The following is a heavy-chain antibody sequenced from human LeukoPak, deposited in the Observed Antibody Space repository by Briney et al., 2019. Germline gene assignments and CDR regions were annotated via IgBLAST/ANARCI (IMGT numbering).Heavy chain of an antibody. CDR3: ARAMEYSTPLYYYSYRDV. D-gene: IGHD6-6*01. Sequence: GGSLRLSCAASGFTFSSYAMHWVRQAPGKGLEWAAVISYDGSNKYYADSVKGRFTISRDNSKNTLYLQMNSLRAEDTAVYYCARAMEYSTPLYYYSYRDVWGKGTRVTVS. V-gene: IGHV3-30-3*01. CDR1: GFTFSSYA. CDR2: ISYDGSNK. J-gene: IGHJ6*03.